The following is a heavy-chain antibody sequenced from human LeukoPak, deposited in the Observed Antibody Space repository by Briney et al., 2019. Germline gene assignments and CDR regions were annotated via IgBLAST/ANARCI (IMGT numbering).Heavy chain of an antibody. D-gene: IGHD3-22*01. J-gene: IGHJ1*01. CDR1: GFTFSSYR. Sequence: GGSLRLSCAAPGFTFSSYRMHWVRQAPGKGLVWVSRIKSDGSTNYADSVKGRFTISRDNAKNTLSLQMNRLRAEDTGVYYCACAPSDIGGYYPEYFRHWGQGTLVTVSS. V-gene: IGHV3-74*01. CDR3: ACAPSDIGGYYPEYFRH. CDR2: IKSDGST.